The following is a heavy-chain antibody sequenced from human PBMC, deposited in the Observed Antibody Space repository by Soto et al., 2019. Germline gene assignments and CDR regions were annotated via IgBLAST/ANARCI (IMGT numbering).Heavy chain of an antibody. V-gene: IGHV6-1*01. Sequence: SQTLSLTCAISGDSVSGNSVAWSWIRQSPSRGLEWLRRTYYRSRWYNDYGVSVKSRITINPDTSKNQFSLQLNSVTPEDTAVYFCARVNLGYCTSTSCLVYYYYGMDVWGQGTTVTVS. CDR2: TYYRSRWYN. J-gene: IGHJ6*02. CDR1: GDSVSGNSVA. CDR3: ARVNLGYCTSTSCLVYYYYGMDV. D-gene: IGHD2-2*01.